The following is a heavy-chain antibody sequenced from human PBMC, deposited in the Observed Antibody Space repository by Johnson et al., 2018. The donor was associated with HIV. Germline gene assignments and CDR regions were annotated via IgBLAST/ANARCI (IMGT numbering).Heavy chain of an antibody. CDR1: GFDFKSYA. D-gene: IGHD3-16*01. CDR2: IRYSGDTT. Sequence: EVQLVESGGGLVQPGGSLRLSCAASGFDFKSYAMTWVRQAPGKGLEWVSSIRYSGDTTYYADSVKGRFTIPRDNAKNSLYLQMNSLRAEDTAVYYCARDIMADTALDPGFAFDIWGQGTMVTVSS. J-gene: IGHJ3*02. V-gene: IGHV3-23*04. CDR3: ARDIMADTALDPGFAFDI.